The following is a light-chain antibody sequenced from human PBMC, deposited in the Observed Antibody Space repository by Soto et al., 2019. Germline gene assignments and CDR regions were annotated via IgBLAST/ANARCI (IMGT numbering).Light chain of an antibody. CDR3: ASYRLSSTPYV. J-gene: IGLJ1*01. CDR2: GVT. Sequence: QSVLTQPASVSGSPGQSITISCTGTSSDVGGYNYVSWYQQHPGKAPKLMIYGVTNRPSGISNRFSGSKSGNTASLTISGLQADDEADYYGASYRLSSTPYVFGTGTKLTVL. V-gene: IGLV2-14*01. CDR1: SSDVGGYNY.